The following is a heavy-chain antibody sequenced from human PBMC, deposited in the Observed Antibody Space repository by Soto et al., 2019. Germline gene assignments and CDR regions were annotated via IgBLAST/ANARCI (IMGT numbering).Heavy chain of an antibody. D-gene: IGHD3-22*01. J-gene: IGHJ3*02. Sequence: GGSLRLSCAASGFTFSSYSMNWVRQAPGKGLEWVSSISSSSSYIYYADSVKGRFTISRDNAKNSLYLQMNSLRAEDTAVYYCARDNGYDSSGYPSGAFDIWGQGTMVTVSS. CDR3: ARDNGYDSSGYPSGAFDI. V-gene: IGHV3-21*01. CDR2: ISSSSSYI. CDR1: GFTFSSYS.